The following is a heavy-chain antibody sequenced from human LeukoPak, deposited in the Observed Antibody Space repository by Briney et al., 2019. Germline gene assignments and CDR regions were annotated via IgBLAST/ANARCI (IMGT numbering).Heavy chain of an antibody. V-gene: IGHV3-9*01. Sequence: GRSLRLSCAASGFTFDDYAMHWVRQAPGKGLEWVSGISWNSGSIGYVDSVKGRFTISRDDAKNSLYLQMNSLSAEDTAVYYCARDRSSTGDKSNAFDIWGQGTMVTVSS. J-gene: IGHJ3*02. CDR2: ISWNSGSI. D-gene: IGHD7-27*01. CDR3: ARDRSSTGDKSNAFDI. CDR1: GFTFDDYA.